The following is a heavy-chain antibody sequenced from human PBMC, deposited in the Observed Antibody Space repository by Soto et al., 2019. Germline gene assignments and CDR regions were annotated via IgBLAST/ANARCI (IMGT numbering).Heavy chain of an antibody. J-gene: IGHJ4*02. CDR2: INSDGSST. CDR1: GFNFRTSS. D-gene: IGHD3-16*01. CDR3: ARVMITFGGVDD. V-gene: IGHV3-74*03. Sequence: GGSLRLSCAASGFNFRTSSMHWVRQAPGKGLVWVSQINSDGSSTTYADSVKGRFTISRDNAKNTLYLQMSSLRAEDTAVYYCARVMITFGGVDDWGPGTLVTVAS.